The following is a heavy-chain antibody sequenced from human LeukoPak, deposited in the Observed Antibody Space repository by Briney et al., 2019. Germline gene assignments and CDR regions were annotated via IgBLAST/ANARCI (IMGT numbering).Heavy chain of an antibody. CDR3: ASWRGVQNSGWDGPFDF. J-gene: IGHJ3*01. D-gene: IGHD5-12*01. V-gene: IGHV1-69*13. CDR2: IIPTFGTT. CDR1: GGTFSSFA. Sequence: SVKVSCKTSGGTFSSFAISWVRQAPGQGVEWMGGIIPTFGTTNYAQKFQGRVTITADDSTSTAYMELSSLRSEDTAVYYCASWRGVQNSGWDGPFDFWGQGTMVTVSS.